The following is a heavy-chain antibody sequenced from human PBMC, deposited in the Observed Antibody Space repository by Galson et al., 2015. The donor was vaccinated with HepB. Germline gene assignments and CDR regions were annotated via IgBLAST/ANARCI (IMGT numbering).Heavy chain of an antibody. V-gene: IGHV1-3*01. D-gene: IGHD6-13*01. CDR3: ARGETYSSSWHGFERYNWFGP. CDR1: GYTFTSYA. CDR2: INAGNGNT. J-gene: IGHJ5*02. Sequence: SVKVSCKASGYTFTSYAMHWVRQAPGQRLEWMGWINAGNGNTKYSQKFQGRVTITRDTSASTAYMELSSLRSEDTAVYYCARGETYSSSWHGFERYNWFGPWGQGTLVTVSS.